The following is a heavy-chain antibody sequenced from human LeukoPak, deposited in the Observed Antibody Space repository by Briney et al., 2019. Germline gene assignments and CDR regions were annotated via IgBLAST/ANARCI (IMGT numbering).Heavy chain of an antibody. J-gene: IGHJ6*02. CDR2: TDPSDSYT. D-gene: IGHD1-26*01. CDR1: GYSFTSYW. V-gene: IGHV5-10-1*01. Sequence: GESLKISCKGSGYSFTSYWIGWVRQMPGKGLEWMGRTDPSDSYTKYSASFQGHVTISGDESISTAYLQWSSLKASDTAMYYCARHFLGELPDMDVWGQGTTVTVSS. CDR3: ARHFLGELPDMDV.